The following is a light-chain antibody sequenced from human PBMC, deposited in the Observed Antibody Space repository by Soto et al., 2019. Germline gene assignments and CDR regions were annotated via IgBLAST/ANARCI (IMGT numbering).Light chain of an antibody. V-gene: IGKV3-11*01. CDR3: QQRSKWPPT. Sequence: IVFTQFPDTLSLSPGERATLSCRASQSVSSYLAWYQQKPGQAPRLLIYDASNRATGIPARFSGSGSGTDFTLTISSLEPEDFAVYYCQQRSKWPPTFGQGTKV. CDR2: DAS. CDR1: QSVSSY. J-gene: IGKJ1*01.